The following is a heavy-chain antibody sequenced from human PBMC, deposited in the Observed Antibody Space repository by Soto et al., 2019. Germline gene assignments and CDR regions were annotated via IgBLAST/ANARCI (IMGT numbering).Heavy chain of an antibody. J-gene: IGHJ4*02. CDR1: GFPFSAYN. Sequence: SGGSLRLSCTGSGFPFSAYNINWVRQAPGKGLEWVSSITVGSSHIYQPNSMKGRFTISRDDAKNSAYLQIDSLRDEDTALYYCSRSPEVGVRGAYWGQGTLVTVSS. V-gene: IGHV3-21*01. D-gene: IGHD3-16*01. CDR2: ITVGSSHI. CDR3: SRSPEVGVRGAY.